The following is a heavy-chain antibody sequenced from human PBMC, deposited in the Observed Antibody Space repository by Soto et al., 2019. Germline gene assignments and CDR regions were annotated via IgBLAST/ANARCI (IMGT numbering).Heavy chain of an antibody. D-gene: IGHD3-3*01. CDR2: IGGSGDT. Sequence: EVQLLESGGGLVQPGGSLRLSCTASGFTFSSYAMTWVRQAPGKGLEWVSAIGGSGDTYYADSVKGRFTISRDNSKNTLYVQMNSLRGEDTAMYFCAKETHHGDVWSGHDYWGQGTLVTVSA. CDR1: GFTFSSYA. CDR3: AKETHHGDVWSGHDY. V-gene: IGHV3-23*01. J-gene: IGHJ4*02.